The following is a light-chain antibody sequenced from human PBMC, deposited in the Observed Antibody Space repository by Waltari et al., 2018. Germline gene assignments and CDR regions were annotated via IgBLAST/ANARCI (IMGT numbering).Light chain of an antibody. CDR2: GVS. CDR1: SSDVGGYNL. J-gene: IGLJ2*01. Sequence: QSALTQPASVSGSPGQSITISCTGTSSDVGGYNLVSWHQQHPAKAPKLILSGVSNRPSGIPDRFSGCSSGNTAAWTITGAQAEDEADYYCNSRDSSGNHLFGGGTKLTVL. CDR3: NSRDSSGNHL. V-gene: IGLV2-14*01.